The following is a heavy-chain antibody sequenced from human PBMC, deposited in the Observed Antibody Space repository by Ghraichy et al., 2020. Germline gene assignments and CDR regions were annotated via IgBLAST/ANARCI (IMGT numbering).Heavy chain of an antibody. Sequence: GGSLRLSCAASRFTFSAHAMHWVRQAPGKGLEWVAVIWYDESNEYYADSVKGRFTISRDNSKNTLYLQMNSLRAEDTAVYYCARVTGLVAASKSDRGYYFYGMDVWGQGTTVTVSS. CDR3: ARVTGLVAASKSDRGYYFYGMDV. J-gene: IGHJ6*02. D-gene: IGHD2-2*01. V-gene: IGHV3-33*01. CDR2: IWYDESNE. CDR1: RFTFSAHA.